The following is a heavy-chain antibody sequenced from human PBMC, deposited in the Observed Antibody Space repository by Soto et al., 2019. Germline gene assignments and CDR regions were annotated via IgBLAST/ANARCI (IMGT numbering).Heavy chain of an antibody. J-gene: IGHJ3*02. V-gene: IGHV4-31*03. Sequence: SETLSLTCTVSGGSISSGGYYWSLIRQHPGKGLEWIGYIYYSGSTYYNPSLKSRVTISVDTSKNQFSLKLSSVTAADTAVYYCARGLRYFDWLPDFDIWGQGTMVTVSS. D-gene: IGHD3-9*01. CDR3: ARGLRYFDWLPDFDI. CDR2: IYYSGST. CDR1: GGSISSGGYY.